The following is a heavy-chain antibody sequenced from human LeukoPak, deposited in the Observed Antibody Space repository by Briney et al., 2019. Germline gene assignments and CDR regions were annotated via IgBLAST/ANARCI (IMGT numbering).Heavy chain of an antibody. D-gene: IGHD3-10*02. CDR2: ISSSGSTI. V-gene: IGHV3-48*04. CDR1: GFTVSSNS. Sequence: PGGSLRLSCTVSGFTVSSNSMSWVRQAPGKGLEWVSYISSSGSTIYYADSVKGRFTISRDNAKNSLYLQMNSLRAEDTAVYYCARDLRITMFAFDIWGQGTMVTVSS. CDR3: ARDLRITMFAFDI. J-gene: IGHJ3*02.